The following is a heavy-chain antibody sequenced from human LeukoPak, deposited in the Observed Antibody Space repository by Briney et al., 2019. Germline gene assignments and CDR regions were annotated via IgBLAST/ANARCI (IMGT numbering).Heavy chain of an antibody. V-gene: IGHV4-30-4*01. CDR2: IYYSGST. CDR1: GGSISSGDYY. J-gene: IGHJ4*02. CDR3: ARHTRYDYVWGSYRYTGEVDY. D-gene: IGHD3-16*02. Sequence: KSSETLSLTCTVSGGSISSGDYYWSWIRQPPGKGLEWIGYIYYSGSTYYNPSLKSRVTISVDTSKNQFSLKLSSVTAADTAVYYCARHTRYDYVWGSYRYTGEVDYWGQGTLVTVSS.